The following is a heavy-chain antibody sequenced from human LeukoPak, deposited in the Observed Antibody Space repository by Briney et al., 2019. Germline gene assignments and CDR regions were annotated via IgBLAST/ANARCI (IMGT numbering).Heavy chain of an antibody. CDR3: ARFTMTRGWFDP. CDR2: INAGNGNT. D-gene: IGHD3-22*01. Sequence: VASVKVSCKASGYTFTSYAMHWVRQAPGQRLEWMGWINAGNGNTKYSQKFQGRVTITRDTSASTAYMELSSLRSEDTAVYYCARFTMTRGWFDPWGQGTLVTVSS. J-gene: IGHJ5*02. V-gene: IGHV1-3*01. CDR1: GYTFTSYA.